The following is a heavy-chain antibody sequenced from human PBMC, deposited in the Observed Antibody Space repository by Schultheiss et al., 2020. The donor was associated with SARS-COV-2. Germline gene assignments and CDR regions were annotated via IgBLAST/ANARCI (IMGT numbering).Heavy chain of an antibody. Sequence: GGSLRLSCVTSGFSFSGSGIYWVRQASGKGLEWVGRIRSKARNYATTYAASVKGRFIISRDNSKNTLYLQMNSLRAEDTAVYYCARFIPGEKYGVDVWGQGTTVTVAS. CDR3: ARFIPGEKYGVDV. J-gene: IGHJ6*02. V-gene: IGHV3-73*01. CDR2: IRSKARNYAT. CDR1: GFSFSGSG. D-gene: IGHD3-10*01.